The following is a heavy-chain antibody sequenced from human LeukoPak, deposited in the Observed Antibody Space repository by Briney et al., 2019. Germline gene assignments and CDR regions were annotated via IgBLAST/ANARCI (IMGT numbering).Heavy chain of an antibody. J-gene: IGHJ4*02. D-gene: IGHD5-18*01. CDR1: GYTFTDYY. Sequence: ASVKVSCKASGYTFTDYYLYWVRQAPGQGLEWMGWINPNSGGTNYAQKFQGRVTMTRDTSISTAYMELSRLRSGDTAVYYCARDGTSVMVDFDYWGQGTLVTVSS. CDR2: INPNSGGT. V-gene: IGHV1-2*02. CDR3: ARDGTSVMVDFDY.